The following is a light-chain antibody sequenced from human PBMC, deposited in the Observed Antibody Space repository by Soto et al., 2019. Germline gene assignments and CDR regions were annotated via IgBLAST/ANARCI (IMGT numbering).Light chain of an antibody. Sequence: EVVLTQSPDTLSLSPGERATLSCRTSHSVDIYLAWYQQKPGQAPRLLIYDSYNRVTGIPTRFSGSGSGTDFTLTISSLEPEDSAVYYCQQRKYWPPLTFGGGTKVELK. CDR3: QQRKYWPPLT. J-gene: IGKJ4*01. CDR1: HSVDIY. V-gene: IGKV3-11*01. CDR2: DSY.